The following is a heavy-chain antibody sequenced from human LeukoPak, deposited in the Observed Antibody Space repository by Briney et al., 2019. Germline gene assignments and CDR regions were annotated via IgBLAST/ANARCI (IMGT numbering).Heavy chain of an antibody. D-gene: IGHD6-19*01. CDR1: GFTFSSFE. Sequence: AGGSLRLSCAASGFTFSSFEMNWVRQAPGKGLEWVSAISGRGGSTYYADSVKGRSTISRDNSKDTLYLQMNSLRVEDTAVYYCAKQPDDSSGWNNGQDYFDYWGQGTLVTVSS. V-gene: IGHV3-23*01. CDR3: AKQPDDSSGWNNGQDYFDY. CDR2: ISGRGGST. J-gene: IGHJ4*02.